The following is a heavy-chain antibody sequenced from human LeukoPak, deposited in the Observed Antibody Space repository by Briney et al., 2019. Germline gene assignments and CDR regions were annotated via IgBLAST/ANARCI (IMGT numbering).Heavy chain of an antibody. V-gene: IGHV1-46*01. CDR3: ARGASSGYYYDYFDY. CDR1: GYTLTSYY. D-gene: IGHD3-22*01. CDR2: INPSGGST. Sequence: ASVQVSCKASGYTLTSYYMHWVRQAPGQGLEWMGIINPSGGSTSYAQKFQGRVTMTRDTSTSTVYMELSSLRSEDTAVYYCARGASSGYYYDYFDYWGQGTLVTVSS. J-gene: IGHJ4*02.